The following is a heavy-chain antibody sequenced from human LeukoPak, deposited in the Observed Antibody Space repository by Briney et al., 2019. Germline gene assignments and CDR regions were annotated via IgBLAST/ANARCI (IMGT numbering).Heavy chain of an antibody. V-gene: IGHV3-53*01. D-gene: IGHD3-22*01. Sequence: GGSLRLSCAASGFTVSSNYMSWVRQAPGKGLEWVSVIYSGGSTYYADCVKGRFPISRDNSKNTLYLQMNSLRAEGTAVYYCARSGIYYYDSSGSPYYFDYWGQGTLVTVSS. CDR1: GFTVSSNY. J-gene: IGHJ4*02. CDR3: ARSGIYYYDSSGSPYYFDY. CDR2: IYSGGST.